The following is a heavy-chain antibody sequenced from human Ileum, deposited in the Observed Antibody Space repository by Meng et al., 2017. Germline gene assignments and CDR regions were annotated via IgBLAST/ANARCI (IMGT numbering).Heavy chain of an antibody. CDR2: IKEDGCEK. CDR3: ARGGKMYGSY. J-gene: IGHJ4*02. D-gene: IGHD1-26*01. Sequence: GESLKISCVASGFTFSTYWMSWVRQAPGTGLEWVASIKEDGCEKDYVDSVKGRFTISRDNAKNSLYLQLNSLRAEDTAVYYCARGGKMYGSYWGQGTLVTVSS. V-gene: IGHV3-7*01. CDR1: GFTFSTYW.